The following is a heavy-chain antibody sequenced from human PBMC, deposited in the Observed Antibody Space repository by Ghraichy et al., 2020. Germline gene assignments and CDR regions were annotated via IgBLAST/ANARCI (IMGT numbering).Heavy chain of an antibody. V-gene: IGHV3-23*01. CDR3: TKAAGDQWFFDL. CDR2: ISGSGGST. D-gene: IGHD7-27*01. CDR1: GFTFSSYA. J-gene: IGHJ2*01. Sequence: GESLRLSCAASGFTFSSYAMSWVRQAPGKGLEWVSGISGSGGSTYYADSVKGRFTISRDKSRNTLYLQMSSLGAEDTAVYYCTKAAGDQWFFDLWGRGTLVTVSS.